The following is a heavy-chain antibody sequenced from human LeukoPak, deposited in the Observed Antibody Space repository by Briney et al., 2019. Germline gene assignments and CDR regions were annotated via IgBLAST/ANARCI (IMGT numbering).Heavy chain of an antibody. CDR3: ARDPSVSYYGSGSYLDY. Sequence: GGSLRLSCAASGFTFSSYAMSWVRQAPGKGLEWVSAISGSGGSTYYADSVKGRFTISRDNAKNSLYLQMNSLRAEDTAVYYCARDPSVSYYGSGSYLDYWGQGTLVTVSS. CDR2: ISGSGGST. D-gene: IGHD3-10*01. V-gene: IGHV3-23*01. CDR1: GFTFSSYA. J-gene: IGHJ4*02.